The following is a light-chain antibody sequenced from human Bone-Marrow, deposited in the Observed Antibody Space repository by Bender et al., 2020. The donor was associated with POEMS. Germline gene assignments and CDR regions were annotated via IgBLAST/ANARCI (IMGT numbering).Light chain of an antibody. J-gene: IGLJ1*01. CDR2: DVS. CDR3: SSYTSRSTNV. CDR1: SSDVGSYNY. Sequence: QSALTQPRSVSGSPGQSVTISCTGTSSDVGSYNYVSWFQQHPGKAPKLMIYDVSNRPSGVSLRFSGSKSGNTASLTISGLQAEDEADYYCSSYTSRSTNVFGPGTKVTVL. V-gene: IGLV2-14*03.